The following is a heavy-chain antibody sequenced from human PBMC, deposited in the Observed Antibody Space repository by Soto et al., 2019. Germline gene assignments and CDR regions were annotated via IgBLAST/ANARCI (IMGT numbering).Heavy chain of an antibody. D-gene: IGHD6-6*01. CDR1: GGSISSGDYY. V-gene: IGHV4-30-4*01. CDR3: ARSEQLVNYGMDV. CDR2: IYYSGST. J-gene: IGHJ6*02. Sequence: PSETLSLTCTVSGGSISSGDYYWSWIRQPPGKGLEWIGYIYYSGSTYYNPSLKSRVTISVDTSKNQFSLKLSSVTAADTAVYHCARSEQLVNYGMDVWGQGPKVTVYS.